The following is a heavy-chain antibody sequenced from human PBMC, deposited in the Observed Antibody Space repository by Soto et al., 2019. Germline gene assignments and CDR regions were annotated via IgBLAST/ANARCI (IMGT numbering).Heavy chain of an antibody. CDR2: INAGNGNT. V-gene: IGHV1-3*01. Sequence: ASVKVSCNASGYTFTSYAMHWVRQAPGQRLEWMGWINAGNGNTKYSQKFQGRVTITRDTSASTAYMELSSLRSEDTAVYYCARRLGTISAYYYGMDVWGQGTTVTVSS. CDR1: GYTFTSYA. CDR3: ARRLGTISAYYYGMDV. J-gene: IGHJ6*02. D-gene: IGHD7-27*01.